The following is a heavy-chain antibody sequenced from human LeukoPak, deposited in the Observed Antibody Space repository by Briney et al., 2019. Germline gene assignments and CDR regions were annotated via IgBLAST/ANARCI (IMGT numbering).Heavy chain of an antibody. CDR2: ISSSSSTI. Sequence: GGSLRLSCAASGFTFSSYSMNWVRQAPGKGLEGVSYISSSSSTIYYADSVKGRFTISRDNSKNTLYLQMNSLRAEDTAVYYCAKVWGGEAAPWWYFDLWGRGTLVTVSS. V-gene: IGHV3-48*01. CDR1: GFTFSSYS. D-gene: IGHD2-21*01. CDR3: AKVWGGEAAPWWYFDL. J-gene: IGHJ2*01.